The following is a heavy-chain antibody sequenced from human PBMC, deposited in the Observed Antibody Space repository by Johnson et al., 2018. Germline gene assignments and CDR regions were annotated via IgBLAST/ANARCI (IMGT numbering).Heavy chain of an antibody. V-gene: IGHV4-39*01. CDR2: IYYSGNT. CDR3: ARVSRYWGCDF. CDR1: GDSVSSSTYY. D-gene: IGHD7-27*01. J-gene: IGHJ4*02. Sequence: QVQLQESGPGLVKTSETLSLTCSVSGDSVSSSTYYWGWIRQPPGKGLEWIGNIYYSGNTFYNPSLNSRVTISIDTSKNQFSLKLTSVTAADTAVYYCARVSRYWGCDFWGQGTLVTVSS.